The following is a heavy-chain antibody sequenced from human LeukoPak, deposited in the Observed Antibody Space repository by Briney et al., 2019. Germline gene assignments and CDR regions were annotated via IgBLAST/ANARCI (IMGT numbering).Heavy chain of an antibody. Sequence: PSETLSLTCTVSGGSISSSSYYWGWIRQPPGKGLEWIGSIYYSGSTYYNPSLKSRVTISVDTSKNQFSLKLSSVTAADTAVYYCARHGTGDSAVLRYFDWSRSGEFDAFDIWGQGTMVTVSS. V-gene: IGHV4-39*01. D-gene: IGHD3-9*01. CDR3: ARHGTGDSAVLRYFDWSRSGEFDAFDI. CDR2: IYYSGST. CDR1: GGSISSSSYY. J-gene: IGHJ3*02.